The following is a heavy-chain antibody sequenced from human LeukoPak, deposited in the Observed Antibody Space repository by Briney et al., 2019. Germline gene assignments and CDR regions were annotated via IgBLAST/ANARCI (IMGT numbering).Heavy chain of an antibody. D-gene: IGHD5-18*01. CDR1: GFTVSSNY. CDR2: IYSGGST. J-gene: IGHJ4*02. Sequence: GGSLRLSCAASGFTVSSNYMSWVRQAPGKGLEWVSVIYSGGSTYYADSVKGRFTISRDNAKSSLYLRMYSLRAEDTAVYFCARQQQQLWYDWGQGTLVTVSS. CDR3: ARQQQQLWYD. V-gene: IGHV3-53*01.